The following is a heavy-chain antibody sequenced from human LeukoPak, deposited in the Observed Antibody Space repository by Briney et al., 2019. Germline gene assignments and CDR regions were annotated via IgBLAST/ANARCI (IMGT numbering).Heavy chain of an antibody. CDR1: GFTFSSYD. CDR3: AKGKSSSWRGFDY. D-gene: IGHD6-13*01. J-gene: IGHJ4*02. Sequence: PGGSLRLSCAASGFTFSSYDMHWVRQAPGKGLENVSGISGSGGTTFYANSVKGRFTISRDNSKNTLYLQMGGLRAEDMAVYYCAKGKSSSWRGFDYWGQGTLVTVSS. V-gene: IGHV3-64*01. CDR2: ISGSGGTT.